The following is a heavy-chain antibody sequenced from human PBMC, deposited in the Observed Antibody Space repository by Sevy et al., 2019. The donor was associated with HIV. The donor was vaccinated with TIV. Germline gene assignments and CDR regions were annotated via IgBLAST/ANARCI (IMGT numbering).Heavy chain of an antibody. Sequence: GGSLRLSCAASGFSYSGYGMDWVRQAPGKGLEWVAVIWYDGSNKEYADSVKGRFTISRDNAKNSLYLQMNSLRAEDSAVYYCARSHGDYWGQGTLVTVSS. CDR1: GFSYSGYG. V-gene: IGHV3-33*01. CDR3: ARSHGDY. CDR2: IWYDGSNK. J-gene: IGHJ4*02.